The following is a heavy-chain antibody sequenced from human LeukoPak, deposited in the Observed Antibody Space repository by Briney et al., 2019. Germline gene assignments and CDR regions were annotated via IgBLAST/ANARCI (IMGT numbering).Heavy chain of an antibody. CDR3: AKNTITIFGVVIPPGYYMDV. V-gene: IGHV3-7*03. CDR2: INQAGTGK. Sequence: GGSLRLSCAASGFTFSSQWMSWVRQAPGKGLEWVAIINQAGTGKYYVDSVKGRFTISRDNSKNTLYLQMNSLRAEDTAVYYCAKNTITIFGVVIPPGYYMDVWGKGTTVTVSS. CDR1: GFTFSSQW. J-gene: IGHJ6*03. D-gene: IGHD3-3*01.